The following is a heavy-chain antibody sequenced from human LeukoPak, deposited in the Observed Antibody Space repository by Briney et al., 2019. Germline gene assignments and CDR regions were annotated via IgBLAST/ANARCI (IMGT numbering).Heavy chain of an antibody. V-gene: IGHV4-34*01. CDR3: ARDLGSHYYDSSGGFDY. D-gene: IGHD3-22*01. J-gene: IGHJ4*02. CDR1: GGSFSGYY. CDR2: INHSGST. Sequence: PSETLSLTCAVYGGSFSGYYWSWIRQPPGKGLEWIGEINHSGSTNYNPSLKSRVTISVDTSKNQFSLKLSSVTAEDTAVYYCARDLGSHYYDSSGGFDYWGQGTLVTVSS.